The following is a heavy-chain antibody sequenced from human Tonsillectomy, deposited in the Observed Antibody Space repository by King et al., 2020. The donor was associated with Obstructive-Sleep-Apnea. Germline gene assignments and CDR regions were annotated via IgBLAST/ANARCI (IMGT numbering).Heavy chain of an antibody. CDR3: ARMARLWFGESLFDYGLDV. V-gene: IGHV2-70*11. J-gene: IGHJ6*02. Sequence: VTLKESGPALVKPTQTLTLTCAFSGFSLSTSGMCVNWIRQPPGKALEWLARIDWDDDKYYSTSLKTRLTISKDTSKNQVVLTMTNMDPVDTATYYCARMARLWFGESLFDYGLDVWGQGTTVTVSS. D-gene: IGHD3-10*01. CDR2: IDWDDDK. CDR1: GFSLSTSGMC.